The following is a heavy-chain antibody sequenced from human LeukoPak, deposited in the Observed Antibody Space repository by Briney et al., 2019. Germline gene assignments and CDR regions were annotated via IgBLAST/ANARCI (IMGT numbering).Heavy chain of an antibody. CDR2: IYYSGST. V-gene: IGHV4-59*01. Sequence: SETLSPTCTVSGGSISSYYWSWIRQPPGKGLEWIGYIYYSGSTNYNPSLKSRVTISVDTSKNQFSLKLSSVTAADTAVYYCASFLANYYYYYMDVWGKGTTVTISS. J-gene: IGHJ6*03. CDR1: GGSISSYY. CDR3: ASFLANYYYYYMDV.